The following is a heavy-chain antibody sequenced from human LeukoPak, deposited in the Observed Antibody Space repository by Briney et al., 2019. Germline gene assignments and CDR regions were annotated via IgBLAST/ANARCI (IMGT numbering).Heavy chain of an antibody. CDR2: IIPILGIA. Sequence: ASVAVSCKASGGTFSSYAINWVRQAPGQGLEWMGRIIPILGIANYAQKFQGRVTITADKSTSTAYMELSSLRSEDTAVYYCARGDGSGWYLEWGQGTLVTVSS. D-gene: IGHD6-19*01. V-gene: IGHV1-69*04. CDR3: ARGDGSGWYLE. J-gene: IGHJ4*02. CDR1: GGTFSSYA.